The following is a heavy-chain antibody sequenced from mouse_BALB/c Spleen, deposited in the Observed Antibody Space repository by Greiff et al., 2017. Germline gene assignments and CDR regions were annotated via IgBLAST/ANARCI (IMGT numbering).Heavy chain of an antibody. CDR1: GFTFSSYA. CDR2: ISSGGST. Sequence: EVQVVESGGGLVKPGGSLKLSCAASGFTFSSYAMSWVRQTPEKRLEWVASISSGGSTYYPDSVKGRFTISRDNARNILYLQMSSLRSEDTAMYYCARGITTVGMDYWGQGTSVTVSS. D-gene: IGHD1-1*01. V-gene: IGHV5-6-5*01. CDR3: ARGITTVGMDY. J-gene: IGHJ4*01.